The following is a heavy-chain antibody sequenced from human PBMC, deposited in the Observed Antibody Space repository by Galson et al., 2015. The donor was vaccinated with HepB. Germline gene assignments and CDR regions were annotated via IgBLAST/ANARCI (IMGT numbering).Heavy chain of an antibody. CDR2: IKSKTDGGST. J-gene: IGHJ2*01. D-gene: IGHD3-22*01. CDR1: GFTFSNAG. CDR3: TTGQPTDYYDSSGYYYVDRNVYWHSDL. Sequence: SLRLTCAASGFTFSNAGMSWVRQAPGKGLEWVGCIKSKTDGGSTDYAAPVRGRFSIARYDSKDTLHLQMNSLKTEDIAAYYWTTGQPTDYYDSSGYYYVDRNVYWHSDLWGRGTLVTVSS. V-gene: IGHV3-15*01.